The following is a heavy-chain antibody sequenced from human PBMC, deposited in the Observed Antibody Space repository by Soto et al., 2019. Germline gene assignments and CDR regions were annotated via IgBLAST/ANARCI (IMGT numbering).Heavy chain of an antibody. D-gene: IGHD4-17*01. CDR1: GFTFSSYA. V-gene: IGHV3-64*01. Sequence: GGSLRLSCAASGFTFSSYAMHWVRQAPGKGLEYVSAISSNGGSTYYANSVKGRFTISRDNSKNTLYLQMGSLRAEDMAVYYCARDPYDYGDYVDYYYYYMDVWGKGTTVTVSS. CDR3: ARDPYDYGDYVDYYYYYMDV. CDR2: ISSNGGST. J-gene: IGHJ6*03.